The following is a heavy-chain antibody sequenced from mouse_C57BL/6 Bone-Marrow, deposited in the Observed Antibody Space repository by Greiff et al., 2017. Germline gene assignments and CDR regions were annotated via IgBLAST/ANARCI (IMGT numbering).Heavy chain of an antibody. Sequence: EVQVVESGGDLVKPGGSLKLSCAASGFTFSSYGMSWVRQTPDKRLEWVANISSGGSYTYYPDSVKGRFTISRDNAKNTLYLQMSSLTSEDTAMYYCARPLDSSGYWFAYWGQGTLVTVSA. J-gene: IGHJ3*01. CDR1: GFTFSSYG. V-gene: IGHV5-6*01. D-gene: IGHD3-2*02. CDR2: ISSGGSYT. CDR3: ARPLDSSGYWFAY.